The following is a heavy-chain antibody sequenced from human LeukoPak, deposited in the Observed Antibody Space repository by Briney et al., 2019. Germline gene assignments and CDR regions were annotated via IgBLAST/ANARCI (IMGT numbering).Heavy chain of an antibody. D-gene: IGHD3-22*01. CDR1: GFTFRNYW. CDR3: AKGSYYDSSGSFYFDY. V-gene: IGHV3-74*01. J-gene: IGHJ4*02. CDR2: ISGDGSTT. Sequence: GGSLRLSCAVSGFTFRNYWMYWVRQAPGEALVWVSRISGDGSTTTYADTVKGRFTISRDNSKNTLYVQVNSLGTEDTAAYYCAKGSYYDSSGSFYFDYWGQGTLVTVSS.